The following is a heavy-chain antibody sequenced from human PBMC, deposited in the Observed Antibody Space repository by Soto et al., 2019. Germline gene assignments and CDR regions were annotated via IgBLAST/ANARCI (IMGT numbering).Heavy chain of an antibody. CDR2: ISWNSDTI. Sequence: GGSLRLSCGASGFKFENYAIHWVRQAPGKGLEWVSGISWNSDTIAYADSVKGRFTISRDNAKKSVNLQMNSLRTEDTALYHCVKDIKPGSYFSAIDYWGQGTLVTVSS. CDR3: VKDIKPGSYFSAIDY. D-gene: IGHD3-10*01. CDR1: GFKFENYA. J-gene: IGHJ4*02. V-gene: IGHV3-9*01.